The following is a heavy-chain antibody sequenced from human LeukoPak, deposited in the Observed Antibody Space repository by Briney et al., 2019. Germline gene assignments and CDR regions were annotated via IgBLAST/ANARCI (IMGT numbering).Heavy chain of an antibody. CDR2: IYPGDSDT. CDR1: GYSLTSYW. V-gene: IGHV5-51*01. CDR3: ARHGPKHFDWLSAVSWFDP. Sequence: KCGESLKISCKGSGYSLTSYWIGWVRQMPGKGLEWMGIIYPGDSDTRYSPSFQGQVTISADKSISTAYLQWSSLKASDTAMYYCARHGPKHFDWLSAVSWFDPWGQGTLVTVSS. D-gene: IGHD3-9*01. J-gene: IGHJ5*02.